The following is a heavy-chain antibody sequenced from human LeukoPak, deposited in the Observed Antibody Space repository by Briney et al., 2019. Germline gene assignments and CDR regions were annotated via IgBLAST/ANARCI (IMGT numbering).Heavy chain of an antibody. D-gene: IGHD3-16*01. CDR2: INHSGST. CDR3: ARGGDLYNWFDP. J-gene: IGHJ5*02. Sequence: KAGGSLRLSCAASGFTFSSYWMSWVRQPPGKGLEWIGEINHSGSTNYNPSLKSRVTISVDTSKNQFSLKLSSVTAADTAVYYCARGGDLYNWFDPWGQGTLVTVSS. V-gene: IGHV4-34*01. CDR1: GFTFSSYW.